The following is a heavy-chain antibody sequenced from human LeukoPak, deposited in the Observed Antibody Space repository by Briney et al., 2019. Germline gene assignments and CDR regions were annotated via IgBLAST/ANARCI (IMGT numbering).Heavy chain of an antibody. D-gene: IGHD6-13*01. CDR2: IYPGDSDT. Sequence: GESLKISCKGSGYSFTTYWIAGVRQMPGKGLEWMGIIYPGDSDTRYSPSFKGQVTISADKSISTAYVQWSSLNASDTAMYYCASLSSSWYRRGIDYWGQGTLVTVSS. V-gene: IGHV5-51*01. J-gene: IGHJ4*02. CDR1: GYSFTTYW. CDR3: ASLSSSWYRRGIDY.